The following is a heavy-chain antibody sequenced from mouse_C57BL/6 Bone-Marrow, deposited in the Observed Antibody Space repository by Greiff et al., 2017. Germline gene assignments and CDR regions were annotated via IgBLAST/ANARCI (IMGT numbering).Heavy chain of an antibody. CDR1: GYTFTTYP. J-gene: IGHJ4*01. Sequence: QVQLKQSGAELVKPGASVKMSCKASGYTFTTYPIEWMKQNHGKSLEWIGNFNPYNDDTKYNDKFKGKATLTVEKSSSTAYLELSRLTSDDSAVYYCARRDGYYDAMDYWGQGTSVTVSS. V-gene: IGHV1-47*01. CDR3: ARRDGYYDAMDY. D-gene: IGHD2-3*01. CDR2: FNPYNDDT.